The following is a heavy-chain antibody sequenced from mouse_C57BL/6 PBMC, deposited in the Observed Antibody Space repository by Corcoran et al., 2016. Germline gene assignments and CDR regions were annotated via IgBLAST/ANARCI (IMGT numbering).Heavy chain of an antibody. D-gene: IGHD1-1*01. CDR3: ARCYYGSSFYAMDY. CDR1: GYTFTTYG. CDR2: INTYSGVP. Sequence: QIQLVQSGPELKKPGETVKISCKASGYTFTTYGMSWVKQAPGKGLKWMGWINTYSGVPTYADDFKGRFAFSLETSASTAYLQIKNLKNENTATYFCARCYYGSSFYAMDYWGQGTSVTVSS. V-gene: IGHV9-3*01. J-gene: IGHJ4*01.